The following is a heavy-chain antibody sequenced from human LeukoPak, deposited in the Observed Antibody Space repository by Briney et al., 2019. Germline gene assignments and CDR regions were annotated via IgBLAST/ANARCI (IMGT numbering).Heavy chain of an antibody. CDR3: ARESGYGDYPLWFDP. J-gene: IGHJ5*02. D-gene: IGHD4-17*01. V-gene: IGHV1-2*02. Sequence: ASVKVSCKASGYTFTGYYMHWVRQAPGQGLEWMGWINPDSGGTNYAQKFQGRVTMTRDTSISTACMELSRLRSDDTAVYYCARESGYGDYPLWFDPWGQGTLVTVSS. CDR2: INPDSGGT. CDR1: GYTFTGYY.